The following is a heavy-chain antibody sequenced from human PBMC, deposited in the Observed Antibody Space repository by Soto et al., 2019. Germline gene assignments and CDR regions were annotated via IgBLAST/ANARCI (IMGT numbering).Heavy chain of an antibody. V-gene: IGHV3-15*07. CDR3: TAHARFLEWLPPQTRYGMDV. CDR1: GFTFSNAW. Sequence: GGSLSLSCAASGFTFSNAWMNWVRQAPGKGLEWVGRIKSKTDGGTTDYAAPVKGRFTISRDDSKNTLYLQMNSLKTEDTAVYYCTAHARFLEWLPPQTRYGMDVWGQGTTVTSP. J-gene: IGHJ6*02. D-gene: IGHD3-3*01. CDR2: IKSKTDGGTT.